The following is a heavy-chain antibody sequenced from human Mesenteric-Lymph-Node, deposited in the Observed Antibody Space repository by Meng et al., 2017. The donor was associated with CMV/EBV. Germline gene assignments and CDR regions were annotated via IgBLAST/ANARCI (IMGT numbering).Heavy chain of an antibody. V-gene: IGHV3-23*01. Sequence: ETLSLTCTVSGGSISSSSYYWGWIRQPPGKGLEWVSAISGSGGSTYYADSVKGRFTISRDNSKNTLYLQMNSLRAEDTAIYYCTRFSGTYYRDWGQGTLVTVSS. CDR3: TRFSGTYYRD. CDR1: GGSISSSSYY. CDR2: ISGSGGST. J-gene: IGHJ4*02. D-gene: IGHD1-26*01.